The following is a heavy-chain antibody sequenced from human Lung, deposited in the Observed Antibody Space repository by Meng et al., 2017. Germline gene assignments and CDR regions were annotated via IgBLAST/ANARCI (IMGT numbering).Heavy chain of an antibody. Sequence: QVQLVQSGAEVKKPGSSVKVAGKTSGGSFSTNTFSWVRQAPGQGLEWMGGLIAVFDKTKAAPRFQDRVTFTADESTSTAYMELSSLTFDDTAVYFCARGRRNEPLFDYWGQGTLVTVSS. CDR2: LIAVFDKT. CDR1: GGSFSTNT. J-gene: IGHJ4*02. CDR3: ARGRRNEPLFDY. V-gene: IGHV1-69*13. D-gene: IGHD1-14*01.